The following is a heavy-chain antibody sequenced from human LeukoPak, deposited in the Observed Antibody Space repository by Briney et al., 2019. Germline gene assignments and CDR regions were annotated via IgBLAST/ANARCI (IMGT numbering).Heavy chain of an antibody. Sequence: GGSLRLSCAASGFIFSNYEMNWVRQAPGKGLEWVSYISSSGSTIYYADSVKGRFTISRDNAKKSLYLQMKSLRAEDTAVYYCARDGYFNHFLRNFDYWGQGTLVTVSS. CDR2: ISSSGSTI. CDR1: GFIFSNYE. J-gene: IGHJ4*02. CDR3: ARDGYFNHFLRNFDY. V-gene: IGHV3-48*03. D-gene: IGHD3-22*01.